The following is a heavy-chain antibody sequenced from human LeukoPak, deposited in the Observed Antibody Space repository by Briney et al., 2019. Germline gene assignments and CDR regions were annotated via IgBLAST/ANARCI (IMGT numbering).Heavy chain of an antibody. J-gene: IGHJ4*02. CDR3: AKITMSRGVADY. CDR1: GFTFSNYA. V-gene: IGHV3-23*01. D-gene: IGHD3-10*01. Sequence: GGSLRLSCAASGFTFSNYAMSWVRRAPGKGLEWVSGISGSGAGTYYADSVKGRFTISRDNSKSTLYLQMNSLRADDTAVYYCAKITMSRGVADYWGQETLVTVSS. CDR2: ISGSGAGT.